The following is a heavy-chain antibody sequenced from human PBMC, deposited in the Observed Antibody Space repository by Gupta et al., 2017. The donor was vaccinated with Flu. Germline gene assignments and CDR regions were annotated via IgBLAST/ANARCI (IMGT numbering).Heavy chain of an antibody. CDR2: ISGSATST. V-gene: IGHV3-23*01. D-gene: IGHD2-15*01. J-gene: IGHJ3*01. Sequence: WVRQAPGKGLDWVSVISGSATSTYYADAVKGRFTISRDNSNNMVYMQMNSLRVEDTAVYYCAKDRGGYCSGSKCYFDAFDFWGPGTVVTVSS. CDR3: AKDRGGYCSGSKCYFDAFDF.